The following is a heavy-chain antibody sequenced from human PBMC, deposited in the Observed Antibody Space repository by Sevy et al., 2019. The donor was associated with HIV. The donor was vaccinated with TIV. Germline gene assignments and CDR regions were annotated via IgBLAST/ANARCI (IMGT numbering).Heavy chain of an antibody. J-gene: IGHJ4*02. Sequence: SQTLSLTCTVSGGSITSLYWNWIRQPPGKGLEWIANIYYNGHINYNPSLKSRVTLSLDTSKNQFSLRQSSVTAADTAMYYCAGENVGGRGYSWGQGTLVTVSS. V-gene: IGHV4-59*11. CDR3: AGENVGGRGYS. CDR2: IYYNGHI. CDR1: GGSITSLY. D-gene: IGHD3-16*01.